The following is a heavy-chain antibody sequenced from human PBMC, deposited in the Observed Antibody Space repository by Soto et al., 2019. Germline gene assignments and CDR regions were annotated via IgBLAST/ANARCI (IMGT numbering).Heavy chain of an antibody. J-gene: IGHJ6*01. Sequence: SDTLSLTCTVSAGSTSSYSVTWIRQPSRKDLAWIARIGPRGTTNYNPSLKSRVTMSVDASKDHFTLNLSSVTDADTAVYYCVKAARAYVYYHDMDGWRQGNTVTGCS. CDR2: IGPRGTT. V-gene: IGHV4-4*07. CDR3: VKAARAYVYYHDMDG. CDR1: AGSTSSYS. D-gene: IGHD3-10*01.